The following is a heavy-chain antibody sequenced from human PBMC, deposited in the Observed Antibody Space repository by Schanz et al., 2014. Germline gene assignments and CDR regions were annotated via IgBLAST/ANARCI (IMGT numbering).Heavy chain of an antibody. CDR3: AKDLAAVGVFDY. D-gene: IGHD6-13*01. Sequence: EVQLLESGGGLVQPGGSLRLSCAASGFSFRKSAMSWVRQAPGKGLEWVSALTGNGTTTYYADSVKGRFTISRDNSKNTLDLQMNSLRAEDTAIYYCAKDLAAVGVFDYWGQGSLVTVSP. CDR1: GFSFRKSA. J-gene: IGHJ4*02. V-gene: IGHV3-23*01. CDR2: LTGNGTTT.